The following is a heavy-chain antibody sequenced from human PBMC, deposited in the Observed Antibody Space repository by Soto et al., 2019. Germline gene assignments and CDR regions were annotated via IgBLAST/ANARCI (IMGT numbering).Heavy chain of an antibody. CDR1: GFTFSDFA. D-gene: IGHD2-15*01. J-gene: IGHJ5*02. CDR2: ISASADYI. CDR3: ARRRWLAASRPVDL. Sequence: EVQLVQSGGGLVKPGGSLRLSCEASGFTFSDFAMNWVRQAPGKGLEGVLTISASADYIYYPDSLKGSFTISRDNAKNSLSLQMDSLRVEDTAFYYCARRRWLAASRPVDLWGQGTLVTVSS. V-gene: IGHV3-21*02.